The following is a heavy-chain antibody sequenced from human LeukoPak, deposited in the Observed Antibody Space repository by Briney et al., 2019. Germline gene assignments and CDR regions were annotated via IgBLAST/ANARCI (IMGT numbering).Heavy chain of an antibody. D-gene: IGHD3-3*01. J-gene: IGHJ4*02. CDR3: ANYDFWSNTAAGFDY. V-gene: IGHV3-30*02. CDR2: IRYDGSNK. CDR1: GFTFSSYA. Sequence: PGGSLRLSCAASGFTFSSYAMSWVRQAPGKGLEWVAFIRYDGSNKYYADSVKGRFTISRDNSKNTLYLQMNSLRAEDTAVYYCANYDFWSNTAAGFDYWGQGTLVTVSS.